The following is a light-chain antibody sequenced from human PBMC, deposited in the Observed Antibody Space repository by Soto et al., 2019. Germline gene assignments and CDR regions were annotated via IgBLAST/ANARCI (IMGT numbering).Light chain of an antibody. Sequence: EIVLTQSPYTLSLSPGERATVPCRASQSVSNNLAWYQQKPGQAPRLLIYGASSRATGIPDRFSGSGSGTDFTLTISRLEPEDFAVYYCQQYGSSPKTFGPGTKVDIK. J-gene: IGKJ3*01. CDR2: GAS. CDR3: QQYGSSPKT. CDR1: QSVSNN. V-gene: IGKV3-20*01.